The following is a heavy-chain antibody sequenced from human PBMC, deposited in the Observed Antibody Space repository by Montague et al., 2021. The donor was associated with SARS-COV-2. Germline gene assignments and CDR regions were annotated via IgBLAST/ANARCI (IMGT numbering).Heavy chain of an antibody. V-gene: IGHV3-30-3*01. CDR2: ISYDGSNK. Sequence: SLRLSCAASGFTFSSYATHWVRQAPGKGLEWVAVISYDGSNKYYAGSVKGRFTISRDNSKNTLYLQMNSLRAEDTAVYYCARDPFYYDILTGYIYPAYYYYYGMDVWGQGTTVTVAS. CDR3: ARDPFYYDILTGYIYPAYYYYYGMDV. D-gene: IGHD3-9*01. J-gene: IGHJ6*02. CDR1: GFTFSSYA.